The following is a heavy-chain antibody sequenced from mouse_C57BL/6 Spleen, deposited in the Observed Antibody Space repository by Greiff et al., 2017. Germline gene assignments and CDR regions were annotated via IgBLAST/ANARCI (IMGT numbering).Heavy chain of an antibody. CDR2: IYPGDGDT. CDR1: GYAFSSSW. J-gene: IGHJ2*01. Sequence: QVQLQQSGPELVKPGASVKISCKASGYAFSSSWMNWVKQRPGKGLERIGRIYPGDGDTNYNGKFKGKATLTADKSSSTAYMQLSSLTSEDSAVYFCARSGGVYFDYWGQGTTHTVSS. D-gene: IGHD3-1*01. CDR3: ARSGGVYFDY. V-gene: IGHV1-82*01.